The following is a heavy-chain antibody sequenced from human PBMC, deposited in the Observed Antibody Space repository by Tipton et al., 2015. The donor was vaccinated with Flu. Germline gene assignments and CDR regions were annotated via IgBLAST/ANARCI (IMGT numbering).Heavy chain of an antibody. J-gene: IGHJ4*02. Sequence: TLSLTCAVYGGSFSGYYWSWIRQPPGKGLEWIGEINHSGSTNYNPSLKSRVTISVDTPKNQFSLKLSSVTAADTAVYYCARRYDFWSGFDYWGQGTLVTVSS. D-gene: IGHD3-3*01. CDR1: GGSFSGYY. V-gene: IGHV4-34*01. CDR3: ARRYDFWSGFDY. CDR2: INHSGST.